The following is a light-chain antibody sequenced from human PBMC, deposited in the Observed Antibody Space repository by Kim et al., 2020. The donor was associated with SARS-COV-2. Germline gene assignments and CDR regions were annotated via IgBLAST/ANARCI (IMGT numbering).Light chain of an antibody. J-gene: IGKJ4*01. CDR2: RAS. Sequence: DIVLTQSPGTLSLSPGERATLSCRASERVSNNYLVWFQQKPGQAPRLLISRASTRANGIPDRFSGSGSGTDFTLTITRLVPADFAVYYCLKYASAPRTFGGGTKLEI. CDR3: LKYASAPRT. CDR1: ERVSNNY. V-gene: IGKV3-20*01.